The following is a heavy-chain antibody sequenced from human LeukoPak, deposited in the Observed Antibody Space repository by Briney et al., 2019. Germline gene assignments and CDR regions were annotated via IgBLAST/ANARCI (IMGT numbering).Heavy chain of an antibody. J-gene: IGHJ6*03. CDR2: ISSISCKI. CDR1: GFIYSSYS. V-gene: IGHV3-21*01. CDR3: ARDEFQNYDFWSGYSGYYYMDV. Sequence: GGALSLSCAASGFIYSSYSMNWVRQARAKGLEWVSSISSISCKIYYAASVKGRFTICRENAKNALYLQMNSVRAEETAVYYCARDEFQNYDFWSGYSGYYYMDVWGKGTTVTVSS. D-gene: IGHD3-3*01.